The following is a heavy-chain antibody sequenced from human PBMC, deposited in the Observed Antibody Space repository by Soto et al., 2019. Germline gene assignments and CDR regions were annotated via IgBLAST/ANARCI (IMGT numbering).Heavy chain of an antibody. CDR2: ISSSSSYT. CDR1: GFTFSDYY. V-gene: IGHV3-11*06. J-gene: IGHJ4*02. Sequence: LRLSCAASGFTFSDYYMSWIRQAPGKGLEWVSYISSSSSYTNYADSVKGRFTISRDNAKNSLYLQMNSLRAEDTAVYYCARGGVGMTTVVTPVGYWGQGTLVTVSS. D-gene: IGHD4-17*01. CDR3: ARGGVGMTTVVTPVGY.